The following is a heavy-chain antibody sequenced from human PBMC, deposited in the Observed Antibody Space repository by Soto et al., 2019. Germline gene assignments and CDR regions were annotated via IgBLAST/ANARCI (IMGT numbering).Heavy chain of an antibody. D-gene: IGHD4-17*01. CDR2: INHSGST. V-gene: IGHV4-34*01. J-gene: IGHJ5*02. Sequence: QVQLQQWGAGLLKPSETLSLTCAVYGGSFSGYYWSWIRQPPGKGLEWIGEINHSGSTNYNPSLKSRVTISVDTSKNQFPLKLSSVTAADTAVYYCARDTDYGDYYNWFDPWGQGTLVTVSS. CDR1: GGSFSGYY. CDR3: ARDTDYGDYYNWFDP.